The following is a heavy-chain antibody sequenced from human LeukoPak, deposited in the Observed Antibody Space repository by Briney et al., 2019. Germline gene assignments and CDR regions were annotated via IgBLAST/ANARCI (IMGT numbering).Heavy chain of an antibody. Sequence: PGGSLRLSCAVSGFTFSNYAMTWVRQAPGKGLEWVAVISYDGSNKYYADSVKGRFTISRDNSKNTLYLQMNSLRAEDTAVYYCARALTGTDPTISCFDYWGQGTLVTVSS. CDR3: ARALTGTDPTISCFDY. CDR2: ISYDGSNK. CDR1: GFTFSNYA. V-gene: IGHV3-30-3*01. D-gene: IGHD1-7*01. J-gene: IGHJ4*02.